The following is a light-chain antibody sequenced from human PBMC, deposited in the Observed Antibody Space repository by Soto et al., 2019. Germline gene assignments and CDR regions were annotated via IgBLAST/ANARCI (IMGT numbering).Light chain of an antibody. V-gene: IGKV1-39*01. Sequence: DIQMTQSPSSLSASVGDRVTITCRASQSISSYLNWYQQKPGKAPKLLIYAASSLQSGVPSRFSGCGSGTDFTLTISSLQPEDSATYYCQQSYFFGPGTKVDIK. CDR1: QSISSY. CDR3: QQSYF. CDR2: AAS. J-gene: IGKJ3*01.